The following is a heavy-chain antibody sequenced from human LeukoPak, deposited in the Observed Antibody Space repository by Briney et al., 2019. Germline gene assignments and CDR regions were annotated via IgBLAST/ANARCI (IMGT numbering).Heavy chain of an antibody. J-gene: IGHJ4*02. Sequence: PGGSLRLSCAASGFTFSNAWMNWVRQAPGKGLEWVGRIKSKTDGGTTDYAAPVKGRFTISRDDSKNTLYLQMNSLKTEDTAVYYCTTSFWSSYRRSDYWGQGTLVTVSS. D-gene: IGHD3-3*01. CDR1: GFTFSNAW. CDR2: IKSKTDGGTT. CDR3: TTSFWSSYRRSDY. V-gene: IGHV3-15*07.